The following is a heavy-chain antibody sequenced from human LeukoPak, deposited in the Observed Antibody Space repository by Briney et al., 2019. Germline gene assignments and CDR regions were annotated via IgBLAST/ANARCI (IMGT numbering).Heavy chain of an antibody. CDR2: ISYDGSNK. V-gene: IGHV3-30*01. CDR3: ARDTVDCSSTSCSHYYYYYMDV. J-gene: IGHJ6*03. Sequence: GRSLRLSCAASGFTFSSYAMHWVRQAPGKGLEWVAVISYDGSNKYYADSVKGRFTISRDNSKNTLYLQMNSLRAEDTAVYYCARDTVDCSSTSCSHYYYYYMDVWGKGTTVTVS. CDR1: GFTFSSYA. D-gene: IGHD2-2*01.